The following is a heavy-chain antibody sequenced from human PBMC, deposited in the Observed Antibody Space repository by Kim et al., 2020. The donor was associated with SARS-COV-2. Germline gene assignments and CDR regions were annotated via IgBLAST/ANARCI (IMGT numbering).Heavy chain of an antibody. V-gene: IGHV3-9*01. D-gene: IGHD5-12*01. CDR2: ISWNSGSI. Sequence: GGSLRLSCAASGFTFDDYAMHWVRQAPGKGLEWVSGISWNSGSIGYADSVKGRFTISRDNAKNSLYLQMNSLRAEDTALYYCAKGGMATIWGSFDYWGQGTLVTVSS. J-gene: IGHJ4*02. CDR1: GFTFDDYA. CDR3: AKGGMATIWGSFDY.